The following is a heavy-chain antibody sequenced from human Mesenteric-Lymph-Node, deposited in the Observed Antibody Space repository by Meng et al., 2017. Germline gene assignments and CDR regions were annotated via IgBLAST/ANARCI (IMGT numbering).Heavy chain of an antibody. D-gene: IGHD3-22*01. J-gene: IGHJ6*02. V-gene: IGHV3-30*12. CDR3: ARFPHYYDSSGYSDYYYYYGMDV. CDR1: GFTFSSYG. CDR2: ISYDGSNK. Sequence: GESLKISCAASGFTFSSYGMHWVRQAPGKGLEWVAVISYDGSNKYYADSVKGRFTISRDNSKNSLYLQMNSLRAEDTAVYYCARFPHYYDSSGYSDYYYYYGMDVWGQGTTVTVSS.